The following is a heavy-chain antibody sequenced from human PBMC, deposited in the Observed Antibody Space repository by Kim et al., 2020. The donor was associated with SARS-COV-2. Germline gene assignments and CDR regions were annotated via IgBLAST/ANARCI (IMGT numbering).Heavy chain of an antibody. CDR3: ASGTSGSYLF. CDR1: GFTFSSYE. Sequence: GGSLRLSCAASGFTFSSYEMNWVRQAPGKGLEWVSYISSSGSTIYYADSVKGRFTISRDNAKNSLYLQMNSLRAEDTAVYYCASGTSGSYLFWGQGTLVTVSS. J-gene: IGHJ4*02. CDR2: ISSSGSTI. D-gene: IGHD1-26*01. V-gene: IGHV3-48*03.